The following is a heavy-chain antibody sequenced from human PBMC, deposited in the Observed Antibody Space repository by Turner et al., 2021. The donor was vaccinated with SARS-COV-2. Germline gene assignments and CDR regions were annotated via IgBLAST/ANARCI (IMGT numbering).Heavy chain of an antibody. D-gene: IGHD3-3*01. CDR1: GFTFSTYS. CDR3: ARYRRDYDFWSGAYGMGGMDV. V-gene: IGHV3-21*01. J-gene: IGHJ6*02. CDR2: ISSSSTYI. Sequence: VQLVESGGGVVQPGRSLRLSCAASGFTFSTYSMNWVRQAPGKGLEWVSSISSSSTYIDYADSVKGRFTISRDNAKNSLYLQMNSLRAEDTAVYYCARYRRDYDFWSGAYGMGGMDVWGQGTTVTVSS.